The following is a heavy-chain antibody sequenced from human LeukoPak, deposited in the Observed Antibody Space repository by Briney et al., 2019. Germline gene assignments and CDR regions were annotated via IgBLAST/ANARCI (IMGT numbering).Heavy chain of an antibody. J-gene: IGHJ5*02. CDR2: INPNSAGT. D-gene: IGHD4-11*01. V-gene: IGHV1-2*02. CDR1: GYTFSDYY. Sequence: GASVKVSCKASGYTFSDYYMHWVRQAPGQGPEWMGWINPNSAGTKYAQKFQGRVTMTWDTSISTAYMELRRLTSDDTAVYYCARHSKYANNWFDPWGQGTLVTVSA. CDR3: ARHSKYANNWFDP.